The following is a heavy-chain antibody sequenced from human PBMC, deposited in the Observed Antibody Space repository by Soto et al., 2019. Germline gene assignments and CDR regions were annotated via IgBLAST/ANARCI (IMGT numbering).Heavy chain of an antibody. V-gene: IGHV1-2*04. D-gene: IGHD3-16*02. CDR2: INPNSGGT. CDR1: GYTFTGYY. Sequence: QVQLVQSGAEVKKPGASVKVSCKASGYTFTGYYMHWVRQAPGQGLEWMGWINPNSGGTNYAQKFQGWFTMTRDTSISAAYMELSRLRSDDTAVYYCARDLTEFGGVIAVLDYWGQGTLVTVSS. J-gene: IGHJ4*02. CDR3: ARDLTEFGGVIAVLDY.